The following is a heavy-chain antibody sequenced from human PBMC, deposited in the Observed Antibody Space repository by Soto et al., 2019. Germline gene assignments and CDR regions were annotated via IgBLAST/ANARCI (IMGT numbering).Heavy chain of an antibody. J-gene: IGHJ5*02. CDR3: TTDHYGSGIRNRFGFDP. V-gene: IGHV3-15*01. D-gene: IGHD3-10*01. Sequence: EVQLVESGGGLVKPGGSLRLSCAASGFTFSNAWMSWVRQAPGKGLEWVGRIKSKTDGGTTDYAAPVKGRFTISRDDSKNTLYLQMNSLKTEDTAVYYCTTDHYGSGIRNRFGFDPWGQGTLVTVSS. CDR2: IKSKTDGGTT. CDR1: GFTFSNAW.